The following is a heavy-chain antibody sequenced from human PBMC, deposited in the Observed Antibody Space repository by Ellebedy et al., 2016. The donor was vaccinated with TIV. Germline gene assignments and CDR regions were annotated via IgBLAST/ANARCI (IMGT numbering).Heavy chain of an antibody. V-gene: IGHV3-23*01. J-gene: IGHJ4*02. CDR1: GFTFSSFA. Sequence: GGSLRLSCAASGFTFSSFAMHWVRQAPGKGLEWLSVISGGGDSTYHAGSVKGRSTLTRDNSKNTVYLQMDRLRAEDTAVYYCAKGTSSGFNYDRVGFEYWGQGALVTVSS. CDR3: AKGTSSGFNYDRVGFEY. D-gene: IGHD3-22*01. CDR2: ISGGGDST.